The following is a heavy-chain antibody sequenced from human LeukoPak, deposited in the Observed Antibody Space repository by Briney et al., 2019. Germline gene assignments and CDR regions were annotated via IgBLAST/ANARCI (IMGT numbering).Heavy chain of an antibody. D-gene: IGHD2-2*01. CDR1: GGSFSGYY. J-gene: IGHJ3*02. CDR3: ASRQAAIGAFDI. Sequence: SETLSLTCAVYGGSFSGYYWSWIHQPPGKGLEWIGEINHSGSTNYNPSLKSRVTISVDTSKNQFSLKLSSVTAADTAVYYCASRQAAIGAFDIWGQGTMVTVSS. CDR2: INHSGST. V-gene: IGHV4-34*01.